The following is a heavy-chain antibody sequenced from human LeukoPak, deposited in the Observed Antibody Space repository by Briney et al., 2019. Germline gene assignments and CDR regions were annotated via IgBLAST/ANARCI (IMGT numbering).Heavy chain of an antibody. V-gene: IGHV4-59*01. D-gene: IGHD1-26*01. J-gene: IGHJ5*02. Sequence: PSETLSLTCTVSGDSISAYYWSWIRQPPGKGLEWIGYIYYTGNTDYNPSLKSRVTISVDTSKNQFSLKLSSVTAADTAVYYCARVEWELHWFDPWGQGTLVTVSS. CDR1: GDSISAYY. CDR3: ARVEWELHWFDP. CDR2: IYYTGNT.